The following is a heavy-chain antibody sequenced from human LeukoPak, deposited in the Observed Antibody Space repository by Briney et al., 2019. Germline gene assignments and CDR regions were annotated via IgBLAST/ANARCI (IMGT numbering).Heavy chain of an antibody. CDR1: GFTFSSYG. V-gene: IGHV3-30*18. CDR2: ISYDGSHE. J-gene: IGHJ4*02. CDR3: AKDDKGLGYSYGTYFDY. Sequence: HTGRSLRPSCAASGFTFSSYGMHWVRQAPGKGLEWVAIISYDGSHEYYADSVKGRFTISRDNSKNTLYLQMNSLRAEDTAVYYCAKDDKGLGYSYGTYFDYWGQGTLVTVSS. D-gene: IGHD5-18*01.